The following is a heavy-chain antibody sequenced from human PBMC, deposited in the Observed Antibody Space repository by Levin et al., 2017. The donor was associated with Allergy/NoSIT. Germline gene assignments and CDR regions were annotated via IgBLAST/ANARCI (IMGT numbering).Heavy chain of an antibody. CDR1: GGSIRSYY. CDR2: IYYNGNT. V-gene: IGHV4-59*01. J-gene: IGHJ5*02. CDR3: ARGGRGGWTEFDP. D-gene: IGHD2-15*01. Sequence: SETLSLTCTVSGGSIRSYYWSWIRQPPGKGLEWIGYIYYNGNTNYNPSLKSRVTILVDASKNQFTLRLSSVTAADTAVYYCARGGRGGWTEFDPWGQGTLVTVSS.